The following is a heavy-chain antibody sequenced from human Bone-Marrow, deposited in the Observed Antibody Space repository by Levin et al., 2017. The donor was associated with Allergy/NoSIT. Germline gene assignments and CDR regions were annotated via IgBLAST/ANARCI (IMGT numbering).Heavy chain of an antibody. J-gene: IGHJ3*02. CDR2: IAGRGDRT. CDR3: AKDGVSGNSRWDAFDI. Sequence: PGGSLRLSCAASTFTFGNFAMTWVRQAPGKGLEWVSSIAGRGDRTYYADSVKGRFTISRDNSKSALYLQMSSLRVDDTAVYFCAKDGVSGNSRWDAFDIWGQGTMVTVSS. D-gene: IGHD6-19*01. V-gene: IGHV3-23*01. CDR1: TFTFGNFA.